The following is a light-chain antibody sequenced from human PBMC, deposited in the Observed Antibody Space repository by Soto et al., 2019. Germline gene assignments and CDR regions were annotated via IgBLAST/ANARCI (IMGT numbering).Light chain of an antibody. CDR2: EVT. Sequence: QSALTQPASVSGSPGQSFTISCTGTCSDVGSHNFVSWYQQRPGKAPKLMIFEVTKRPSGVSSRFSASKSGNTASLTISGVQAEDEADYYCCSYAGTTTWVFGGGTKLTVL. CDR1: CSDVGSHNF. CDR3: CSYAGTTTWV. V-gene: IGLV2-23*02. J-gene: IGLJ2*01.